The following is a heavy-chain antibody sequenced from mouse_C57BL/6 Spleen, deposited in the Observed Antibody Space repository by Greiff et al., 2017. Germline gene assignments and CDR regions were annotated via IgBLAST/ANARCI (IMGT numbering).Heavy chain of an antibody. Sequence: EVKLMESGPGLVKPSQSLSLTCSVTGYSITSGYYWNWIRQFPGNKLEWMGYISYDGSNNYNPSLKNRISITRDTSKNQFFLKLNSVTTEDTATYYCARDLFYGGYYWYFDVWGTGTTVTVSS. V-gene: IGHV3-6*01. J-gene: IGHJ1*03. CDR2: ISYDGSN. D-gene: IGHD2-3*01. CDR3: ARDLFYGGYYWYFDV. CDR1: GYSITSGYY.